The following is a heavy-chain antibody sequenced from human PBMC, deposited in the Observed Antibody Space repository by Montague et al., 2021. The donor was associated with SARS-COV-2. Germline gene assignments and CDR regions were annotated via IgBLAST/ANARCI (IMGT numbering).Heavy chain of an antibody. D-gene: IGHD3-22*01. CDR3: ARGRSYYDSGELGS. Sequence: SETPSLTCTVSGGSTNNYYWSWIRQPAGKGLEWIGRIHASGISTYNPSLETRVTMSVDTSKNQFSLKLSSVTAADTAVYYCARGRSYYDSGELGSWGQGTLVTVSS. V-gene: IGHV4-4*07. J-gene: IGHJ5*02. CDR1: GGSTNNYY. CDR2: IHASGIS.